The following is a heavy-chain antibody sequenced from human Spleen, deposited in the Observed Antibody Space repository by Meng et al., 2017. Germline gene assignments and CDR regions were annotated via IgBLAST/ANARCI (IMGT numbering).Heavy chain of an antibody. CDR2: IYYSGST. V-gene: IGHV4-31*03. Sequence: QVQLQQWDDGLLKPSQTLSLTCTVSGGSISSGGYYWSWIRQHPGKGLEWIGYIYYSGSTYYNPSLKSRVTISVDTSKNQFSLKLSSVTAADTAVYYCARVAGYSYGYGIADYWGQGTLVTVSS. CDR3: ARVAGYSYGYGIADY. D-gene: IGHD5-18*01. CDR1: GGSISSGGYY. J-gene: IGHJ4*02.